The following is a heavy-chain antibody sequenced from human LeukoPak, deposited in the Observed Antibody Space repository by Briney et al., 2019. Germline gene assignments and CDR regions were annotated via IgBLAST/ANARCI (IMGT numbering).Heavy chain of an antibody. V-gene: IGHV3-33*01. CDR2: IWYDGTNK. D-gene: IGHD1-26*01. CDR1: CTILFSTD. CDR3: TREGLDAGSLYYFDY. Sequence: PGRSLILFCCASCTILFSTDMQCVRQAPGKGLEWVAVIWYDGTNKYYAASVKGRFTISRDNSENTLYLQMNSLRAEDTAVYYCTREGLDAGSLYYFDYWGQGTLVTVSS. J-gene: IGHJ4*02.